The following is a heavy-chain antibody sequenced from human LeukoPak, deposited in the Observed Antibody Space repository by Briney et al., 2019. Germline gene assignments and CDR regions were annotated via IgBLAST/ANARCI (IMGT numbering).Heavy chain of an antibody. CDR3: ARDSSPGYYDFVWGTYPRY. D-gene: IGHD3-16*02. V-gene: IGHV3-48*03. CDR1: GFTFSSYE. CDR2: ISSSGSTI. J-gene: IGHJ4*02. Sequence: GGSRRLSCAASGFTFSSYEMNWVRQAPGKGLEWVSYISSSGSTIYYADSVKGRFTISRDNAKNSLYLQMNSLRAEDTAVYFCARDSSPGYYDFVWGTYPRYWGQGTLVTVSS.